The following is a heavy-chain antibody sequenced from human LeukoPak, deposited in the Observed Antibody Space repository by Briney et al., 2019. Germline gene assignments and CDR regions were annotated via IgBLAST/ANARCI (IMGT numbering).Heavy chain of an antibody. CDR1: GFAFSNYW. CDR3: AELGITMIGGV. D-gene: IGHD3-10*02. V-gene: IGHV3-48*04. J-gene: IGHJ6*04. Sequence: GGSLRLSCAASGFAFSNYWMSWVRQAPGKGLEWVSYISSSGSTIYYADSVKGRFTISRDNAKNSLYLQMNSLRAEDTAVYYCAELGITMIGGVWGKGTTVTISS. CDR2: ISSSGSTI.